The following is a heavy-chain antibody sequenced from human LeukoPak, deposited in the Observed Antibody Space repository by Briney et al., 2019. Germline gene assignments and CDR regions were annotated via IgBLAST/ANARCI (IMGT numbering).Heavy chain of an antibody. CDR1: GFTFDDYG. D-gene: IGHD6-19*01. CDR3: ARGGYSSGWYVFSAPRWSSFDY. V-gene: IGHV3-20*04. Sequence: PGGSLRLSCAASGFTFDDYGMSWVRQAPGKGLEWVSGINWNGGSTVYADSVKGRFTISRDNAKNSLYLQMNSLRAEDTALYYCARGGYSSGWYVFSAPRWSSFDYWGQGTMVTVSS. J-gene: IGHJ4*02. CDR2: INWNGGST.